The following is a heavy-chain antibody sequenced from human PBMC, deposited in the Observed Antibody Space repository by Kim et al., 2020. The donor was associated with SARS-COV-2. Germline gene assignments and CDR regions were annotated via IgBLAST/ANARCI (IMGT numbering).Heavy chain of an antibody. V-gene: IGHV1-46*03. D-gene: IGHD2-15*01. CDR2: INPSGGST. CDR3: ARGGYCSGGRCFDYFDS. Sequence: ASVKVSCKASGYTFTSYYMHWVRQAPGQGLDWMGIINPSGGSTDYAQKFQGRVTMTRDTSTSTVYMELSSLRSEDTAVYYCARGGYCSGGRCFDYFDSWGQGILVTVSS. CDR1: GYTFTSYY. J-gene: IGHJ4*02.